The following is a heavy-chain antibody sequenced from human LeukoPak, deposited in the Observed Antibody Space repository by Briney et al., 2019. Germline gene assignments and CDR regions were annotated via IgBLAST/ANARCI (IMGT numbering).Heavy chain of an antibody. CDR3: ARKAFHSSGRPHNYYYGMDV. J-gene: IGHJ6*02. Sequence: SETLSLTCTVSGGXISSSSYYWGWIRQPPGKGLEWIGSIYYSGSTYYNPSLKSRVTISVDTSKNQFSLKLSSVTAADTAVYYCARKAFHSSGRPHNYYYGMDVWGQGTTVTVSS. D-gene: IGHD6-19*01. CDR1: GGXISSSSYY. CDR2: IYYSGST. V-gene: IGHV4-39*01.